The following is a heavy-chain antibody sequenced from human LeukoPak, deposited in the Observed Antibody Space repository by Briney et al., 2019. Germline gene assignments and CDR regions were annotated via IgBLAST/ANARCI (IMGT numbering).Heavy chain of an antibody. CDR1: GGSINSFY. CDR2: INTRGGT. Sequence: SETLSLTCTVSGGSINSFYWSWIRQPAGKGLEWIGRINTRGGTIYNPSLQSRVTMSVDTSKNQFSLRLSSVTAADTAVYYCARGKEYCGGDCFSSWYFGLWGRGTLVTVSS. D-gene: IGHD2-21*02. CDR3: ARGKEYCGGDCFSSWYFGL. V-gene: IGHV4-4*07. J-gene: IGHJ2*01.